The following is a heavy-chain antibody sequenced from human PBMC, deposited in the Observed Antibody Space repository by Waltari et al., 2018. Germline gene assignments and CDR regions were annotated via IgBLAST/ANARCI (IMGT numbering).Heavy chain of an antibody. Sequence: EVQLLESGGGLVQPGGSLRLSCAASGFTFSSYAMSWVRQAPGKGLEWVSAISGSGGSTYYADSVKGRFTISRDNSKNTLYLQMNSLRAEDTAVYYCGRDGVNGDGDWNFQHWGQGTLVTVSS. J-gene: IGHJ1*01. V-gene: IGHV3-23*01. CDR2: ISGSGGST. CDR1: GFTFSSYA. D-gene: IGHD4-17*01. CDR3: GRDGVNGDGDWNFQH.